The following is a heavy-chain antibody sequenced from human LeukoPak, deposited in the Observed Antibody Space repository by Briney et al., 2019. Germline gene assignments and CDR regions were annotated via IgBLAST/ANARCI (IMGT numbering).Heavy chain of an antibody. CDR2: IYYSGST. V-gene: IGHV4-61*01. Sequence: SETLSLTCTVSGGSLSSGSYYWSWIRQPPGKGLEWIGYIYYSGSTNYNPSLKSRVTISVDTSKNQFSLKLSSLTAADTAVYYCARGLEMEDILADYWGQGTLVTVSS. J-gene: IGHJ4*02. D-gene: IGHD3-9*01. CDR1: GGSLSSGSYY. CDR3: ARGLEMEDILADY.